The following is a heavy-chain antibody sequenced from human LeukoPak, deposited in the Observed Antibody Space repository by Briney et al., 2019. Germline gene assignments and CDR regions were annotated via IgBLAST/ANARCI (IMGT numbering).Heavy chain of an antibody. J-gene: IGHJ4*02. CDR3: ASSLGYDFWSGYSVYYFDY. D-gene: IGHD3-3*01. CDR2: IIPIFGTA. Sequence: SVKVSCKASGGTFSSYAISWVRQAPGQGLEWMGGIIPIFGTANYAQKFQGRVTITTDESTSTAYMELSSLTSEDTAVYYCASSLGYDFWSGYSVYYFDYWGQGTLATVSS. CDR1: GGTFSSYA. V-gene: IGHV1-69*05.